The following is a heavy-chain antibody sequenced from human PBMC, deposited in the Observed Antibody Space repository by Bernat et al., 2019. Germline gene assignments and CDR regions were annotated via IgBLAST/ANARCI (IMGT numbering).Heavy chain of an antibody. Sequence: EVQLVESGGGLVQPGGSLRLSCAASGFTFSSYWMHWVRQAPGKGLVWVSRINSDGSSTSYADSVKGRFTVSRDNAKNTLYLQMNSLSAEDTAVYYCVRGGGWGNDAGFDPWGQGTLVTVSS. CDR1: GFTFSSYW. V-gene: IGHV3-74*01. D-gene: IGHD1-1*01. CDR3: VRGGGWGNDAGFDP. CDR2: INSDGSST. J-gene: IGHJ5*02.